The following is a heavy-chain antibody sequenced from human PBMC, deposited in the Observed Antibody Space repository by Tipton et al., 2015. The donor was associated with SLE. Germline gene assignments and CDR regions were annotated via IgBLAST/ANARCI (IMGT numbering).Heavy chain of an antibody. J-gene: IGHJ4*02. D-gene: IGHD4-23*01. V-gene: IGHV3-48*01. CDR3: ALLLGGAYGGDDY. CDR1: GFTFSSYT. CDR2: ITGYGTTI. Sequence: SLRLSCVASGFTFSSYTMNWVRQAPGKGLEWISSITGYGTTIKYADSVKGRLTISRDNAENSLFLEMNSLRTEDTAVYYCALLLGGAYGGDDYWGQGTLVTVSS.